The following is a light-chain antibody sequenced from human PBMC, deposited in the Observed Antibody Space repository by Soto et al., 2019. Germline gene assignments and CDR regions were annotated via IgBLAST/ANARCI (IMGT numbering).Light chain of an antibody. CDR3: LWGHGPP. J-gene: IGKJ4*01. CDR2: AAS. Sequence: DIQMTQSPSSVSASVGDRVTITCRASQGLSSYLAWYQQKPGKAPKLLIYAASNLQSGLPSRFSGSGSGTVFTPPISTLRQEDFTPYFCLWGHGPPFGGGTKVEIK. V-gene: IGKV1-12*02. CDR1: QGLSSY.